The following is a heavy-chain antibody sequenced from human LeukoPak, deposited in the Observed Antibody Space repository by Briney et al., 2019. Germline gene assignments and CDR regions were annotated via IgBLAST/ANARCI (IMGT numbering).Heavy chain of an antibody. D-gene: IGHD6-13*01. CDR2: INPSGGST. Sequence: GASVKVSCKASGYTFTRYYMHWVRQAPGQGLEWMGIINPSGGSTSYAQKFQGRVTMTRDTSISTAYMELSRLRSDDTAVYYCARGGYSSSSPFDYWGQGTLVTVSS. J-gene: IGHJ4*02. V-gene: IGHV1-46*01. CDR1: GYTFTRYY. CDR3: ARGGYSSSSPFDY.